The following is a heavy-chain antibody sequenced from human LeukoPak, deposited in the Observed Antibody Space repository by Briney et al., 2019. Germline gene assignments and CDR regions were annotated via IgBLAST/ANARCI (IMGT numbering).Heavy chain of an antibody. Sequence: SETLSLTCTVSGGSISSYYWNWIRQPPGKGPEWIGYVYSSGSTNYNPSLKSRVTISVDTSKNQFSLKLNSVTAAVTAVYYCARRMSHLYNFEYWGQGTLVTVSS. J-gene: IGHJ4*02. D-gene: IGHD5-24*01. CDR3: ARRMSHLYNFEY. V-gene: IGHV4-59*08. CDR2: VYSSGST. CDR1: GGSISSYY.